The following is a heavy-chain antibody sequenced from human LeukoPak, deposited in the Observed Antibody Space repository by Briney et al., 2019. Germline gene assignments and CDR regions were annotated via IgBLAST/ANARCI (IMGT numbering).Heavy chain of an antibody. J-gene: IGHJ4*02. CDR1: GFIFSSYA. CDR2: ISYDGSNK. V-gene: IGHV3-30*04. CDR3: AKDGKTRNWNYFQAKPVY. Sequence: PGGSLRLSCAASGFIFSSYAMHWVRQAPGKGLEWVAVISYDGSNKYYADSVKGRFTISRANSKNTLYLQMNSLRAEDTAIYYCAKDGKTRNWNYFQAKPVYWGQGTLVTVSS. D-gene: IGHD1-7*01.